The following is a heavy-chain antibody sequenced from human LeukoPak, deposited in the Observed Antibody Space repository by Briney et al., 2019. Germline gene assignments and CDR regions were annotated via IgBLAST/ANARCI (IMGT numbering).Heavy chain of an antibody. D-gene: IGHD7-27*01. CDR2: ISYDGSNK. CDR1: GFTFSSYA. CDR3: ASTSKLGYYYYGMGV. Sequence: PGGSLRLSCAASGFTFSSYAMHWVRQAPGKGLEWVAVISYDGSNKYYADSVKGRFTISRDNSKNTLYLQMNSLRAEDTAVYYCASTSKLGYYYYGMGVWGQGTTVTVSS. V-gene: IGHV3-30*04. J-gene: IGHJ6*02.